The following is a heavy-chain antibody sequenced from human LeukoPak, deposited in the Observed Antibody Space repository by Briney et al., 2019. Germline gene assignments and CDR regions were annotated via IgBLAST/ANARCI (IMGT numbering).Heavy chain of an antibody. D-gene: IGHD4-23*01. J-gene: IGHJ5*02. CDR2: IYTSGST. CDR3: AIAGPIVTPDGNWFDP. Sequence: SSETLSLTCTVSGGSISSYYWSWIRQPAGKGLEWIGRIYTSGSTNYNPSLKSRVTMSVDTSKNQFSLKLSSVTAADTAVYYCAIAGPIVTPDGNWFDPWGQGTLVTVSS. V-gene: IGHV4-4*07. CDR1: GGSISSYY.